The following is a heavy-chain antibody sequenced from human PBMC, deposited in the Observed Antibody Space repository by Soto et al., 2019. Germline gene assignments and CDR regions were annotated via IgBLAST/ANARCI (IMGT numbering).Heavy chain of an antibody. D-gene: IGHD2-15*01. CDR2: IYWNDDK. J-gene: IGHJ6*02. CDR3: AHTWSGSHYYFYYGLDV. Sequence: QITLNESGPTLVKPTQTLTLTCTFSGFSLNAPGVGVAWIRQPPGEALQWLALIYWNDDKRYSPSLKSRLTITKDTSKNQVVLTLTNMDPMDTGAYNCAHTWSGSHYYFYYGLDVWGPGTTVTVSS. V-gene: IGHV2-5*01. CDR1: GFSLNAPGVG.